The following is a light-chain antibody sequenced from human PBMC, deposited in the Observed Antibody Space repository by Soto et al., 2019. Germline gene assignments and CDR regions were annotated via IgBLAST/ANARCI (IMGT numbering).Light chain of an antibody. V-gene: IGKV3-20*01. J-gene: IGKJ3*01. CDR1: QIVSANY. Sequence: EVVLTQSPATLSLSPGERASLSCRVNQIVSANYLAWYRQKPGQAPRLLIYGASSRATGIPDRFSGSGSGTDFTLTISRLEPEDFAVFYCHQYGSSPFTFGPGTKVDIK. CDR2: GAS. CDR3: HQYGSSPFT.